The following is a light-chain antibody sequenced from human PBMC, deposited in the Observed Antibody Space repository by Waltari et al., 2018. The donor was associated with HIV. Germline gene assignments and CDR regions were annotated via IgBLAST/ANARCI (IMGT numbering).Light chain of an antibody. J-gene: IGLJ3*02. CDR1: TSNICSNHD. Sequence: SVLMQPPSVSGAPGQRVTISCTGNTSNICSNHDVPWYQHCQGTAPKLLIYGDSIRPSGVPDRFSGSKAGTSASLAITGLQAEDEGYYYCQSYDNTLSGSRVFGGGTKVTVL. CDR3: QSYDNTLSGSRV. V-gene: IGLV1-40*01. CDR2: GDS.